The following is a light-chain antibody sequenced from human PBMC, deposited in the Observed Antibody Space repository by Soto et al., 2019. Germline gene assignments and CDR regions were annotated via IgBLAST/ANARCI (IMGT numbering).Light chain of an antibody. Sequence: QSVRTQPASVSGSAGQSITISCTGTSSDVGAYNYVSWYQQHPGKAPKLMIYEVSNRPSGVSNRFSGSKSGNTASLTIFGLQAEDEADYYCSSYTSSSSYVFGTGTKVTVL. CDR3: SSYTSSSSYV. CDR2: EVS. J-gene: IGLJ1*01. CDR1: SSDVGAYNY. V-gene: IGLV2-14*01.